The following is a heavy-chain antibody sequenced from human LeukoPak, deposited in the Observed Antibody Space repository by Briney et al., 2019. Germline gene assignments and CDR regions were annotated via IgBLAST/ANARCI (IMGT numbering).Heavy chain of an antibody. CDR1: GGSISSESYY. D-gene: IGHD2-8*01. CDR3: ASSWCH. Sequence: SSETLSLPCTVSGGSISSESYYWGWVRQPPGEGLEGFGIIYYPGITSYNPSLKSRVTIYVDKSNNPFSLKRSPVAPADAVLYYCASSWCHWGQGTLVTVSS. J-gene: IGHJ4*02. V-gene: IGHV4-39*01. CDR2: IYYPGIT.